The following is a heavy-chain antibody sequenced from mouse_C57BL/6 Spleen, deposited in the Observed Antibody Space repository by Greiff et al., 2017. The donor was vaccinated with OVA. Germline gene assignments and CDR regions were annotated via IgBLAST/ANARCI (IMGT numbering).Heavy chain of an antibody. J-gene: IGHJ2*01. CDR3: ARSRANWDY. CDR1: GYTFTSYW. Sequence: QVHVKQPGAELVRPGSSVKLSCKASGYTFTSYWMDWVKQRPGQGLEWIGNIYPSDSETHYNQKFKDKATLTVDKSSSTAYMQLSSLTSEDSAVYYCARSRANWDYWGQGTTLTVSS. CDR2: IYPSDSET. V-gene: IGHV1-61*01. D-gene: IGHD4-1*01.